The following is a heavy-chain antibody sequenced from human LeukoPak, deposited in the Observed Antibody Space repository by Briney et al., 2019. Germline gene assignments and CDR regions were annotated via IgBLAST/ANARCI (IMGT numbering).Heavy chain of an antibody. D-gene: IGHD6-19*01. Sequence: GGSLRLSCAASGFTFDDYGMSWVRHAPGKGLEWVSGINWNSVSTAYADSVKGRFTISRDNAKNSLYLQMNSLRAEDTAVYYCAINGFSSGWYEPYYFDNWGQGTLVTVSS. V-gene: IGHV3-20*04. CDR2: INWNSVST. J-gene: IGHJ4*02. CDR1: GFTFDDYG. CDR3: AINGFSSGWYEPYYFDN.